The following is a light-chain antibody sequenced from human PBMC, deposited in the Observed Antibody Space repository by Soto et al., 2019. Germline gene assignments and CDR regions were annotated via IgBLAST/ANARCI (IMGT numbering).Light chain of an antibody. CDR3: QQYGSSIT. CDR2: GAS. Sequence: DIVLTQSPGTLSLSPGERATLSCRASQSVSSSYLAWYQQKPGHAPRLLIYGASSRATGIPDRFSGSGSGTDFTLTISRLEPQDFAVYYCQQYGSSITFGQGTKVDI. CDR1: QSVSSSY. V-gene: IGKV3-20*01. J-gene: IGKJ3*01.